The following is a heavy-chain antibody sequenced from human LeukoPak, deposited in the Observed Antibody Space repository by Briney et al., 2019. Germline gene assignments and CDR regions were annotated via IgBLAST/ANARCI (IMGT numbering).Heavy chain of an antibody. CDR3: ARRCSGGSCYSTYSDY. CDR1: GYSISSGYY. D-gene: IGHD2-15*01. CDR2: IYHSGST. Sequence: SETLSLTCAVSGYSISSGYYWGWIRQPPGKGLEWIGSIYHSGSTYYNPSLKSRVTISVDTSKNQFSLKLSSVTAADTAVYYCARRCSGGSCYSTYSDYWGQGTLVTVSS. J-gene: IGHJ4*02. V-gene: IGHV4-38-2*01.